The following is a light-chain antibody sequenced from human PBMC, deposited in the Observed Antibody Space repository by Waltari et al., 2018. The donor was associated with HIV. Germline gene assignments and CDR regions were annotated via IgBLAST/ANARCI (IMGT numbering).Light chain of an antibody. J-gene: IGLJ3*02. Sequence: QTVVTQEPSFSVSPGGTVTLTCGLSSGSVSASYCPSWYQQTPGQAPPPLNYRNKPPPSGGPDRFPCSNLGNKAAPTITGAQADDESFYYWSLYMGGGIWVFGGGTKLTVL. CDR2: RNK. CDR1: SGSVSASYC. V-gene: IGLV8-61*01. CDR3: SLYMGGGIWV.